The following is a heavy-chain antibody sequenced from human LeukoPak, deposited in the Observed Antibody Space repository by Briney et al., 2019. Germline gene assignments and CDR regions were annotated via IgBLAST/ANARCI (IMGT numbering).Heavy chain of an antibody. V-gene: IGHV3-64D*09. Sequence: GGSLRLSCSASGFTFSSYTMHWVRQAPGKGLEYVSAISPNGGSTYYGDSVKGRFTISRDNTKKTLYLQMSSLRAEDTAVYYCVKTIAVAGNFDYWGQGTLVTVSS. CDR3: VKTIAVAGNFDY. CDR2: ISPNGGST. CDR1: GFTFSSYT. D-gene: IGHD6-13*01. J-gene: IGHJ4*02.